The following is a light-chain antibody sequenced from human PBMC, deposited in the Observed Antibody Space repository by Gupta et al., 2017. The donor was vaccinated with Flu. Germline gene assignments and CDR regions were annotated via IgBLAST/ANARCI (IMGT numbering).Light chain of an antibody. CDR3: QLWDANDDHPNWV. CDR2: DDS. CDR1: NVDTEA. Sequence: SHVLIQPPSVSVAPGKTAVITCGGDNVDTEAVHWYQQKPGQAPVLVIFDDSDRPSGIPERFSGSNSGTTATLTISRVEAGDEADYFCQLWDANDDHPNWVFGGGTKLTVL. J-gene: IGLJ3*02. V-gene: IGLV3-21*03.